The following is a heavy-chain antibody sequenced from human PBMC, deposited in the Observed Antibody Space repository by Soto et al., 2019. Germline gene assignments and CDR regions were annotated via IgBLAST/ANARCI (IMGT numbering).Heavy chain of an antibody. D-gene: IGHD3-9*01. CDR2: ISGSGGST. CDR3: AKDRLTYYDILTGYYIQVQDY. Sequence: GGSLRLSCAASGFTFSSYAMSWVRQAPGKGLEWVSAISGSGGSTYYADSVKGRFTISRDNSKNTLYLQMNSLRAEDTAVYYCAKDRLTYYDILTGYYIQVQDYSGQGSLVIGSS. CDR1: GFTFSSYA. J-gene: IGHJ4*02. V-gene: IGHV3-23*01.